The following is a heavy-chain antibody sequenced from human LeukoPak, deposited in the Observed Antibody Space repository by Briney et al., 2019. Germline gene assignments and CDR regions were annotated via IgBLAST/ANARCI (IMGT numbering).Heavy chain of an antibody. D-gene: IGHD6-13*01. CDR1: GGSFSGYY. CDR2: INHSGST. CDR3: ARRAISSSWYRQGEYYFDY. J-gene: IGHJ4*02. V-gene: IGHV4-34*01. Sequence: SETLSLTCAVYGGSFSGYYWSWIRQPPGKGLEWIGEINHSGSTNYNPSLKSRVTISVDTSKNQFSLKLSSVTAADTAVYYCARRAISSSWYRQGEYYFDYWGQGTLVTVCS.